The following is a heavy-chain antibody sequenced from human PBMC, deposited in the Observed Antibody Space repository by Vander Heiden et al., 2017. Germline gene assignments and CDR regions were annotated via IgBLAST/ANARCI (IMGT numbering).Heavy chain of an antibody. Sequence: QVQLVQSGAEVKKPGASVKFSCMVSVYTLTELSMHGVRQAPGKGLEFMGGFDPEDGETIYAQKFQGRVTMTEDTSTDTAYMELSSLRSEDTAVYYCATPIVGATRGRYYYGMDVWGQGTTVTVSS. D-gene: IGHD1-26*01. V-gene: IGHV1-24*01. CDR2: FDPEDGET. J-gene: IGHJ6*02. CDR1: VYTLTELS. CDR3: ATPIVGATRGRYYYGMDV.